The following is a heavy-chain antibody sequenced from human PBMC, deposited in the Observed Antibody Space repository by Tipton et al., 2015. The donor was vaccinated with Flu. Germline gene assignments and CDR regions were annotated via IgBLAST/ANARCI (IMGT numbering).Heavy chain of an antibody. Sequence: TLSLTCTVSGGPISTNSFYWNWIRQPAGKGLEWIGRIYTSGSTNYNPSLKSRVTISVDTSKNQFSLNLNSVTAADTAVYYCARGFMGAGGTGFDYWGQGILVTVSS. CDR1: GGPISTNSFY. CDR2: IYTSGST. CDR3: ARGFMGAGGTGFDY. V-gene: IGHV4-61*02. J-gene: IGHJ4*02. D-gene: IGHD1-26*01.